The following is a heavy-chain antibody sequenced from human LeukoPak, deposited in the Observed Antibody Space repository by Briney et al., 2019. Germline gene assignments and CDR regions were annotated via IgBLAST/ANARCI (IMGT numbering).Heavy chain of an antibody. Sequence: GGSLRLSCAASGFTFGNYFMNWFRQAPGKALEWVSVMSGSGDEIRYADSVEGRFTISRDNSKNILSLQMNSLRVEDTAVYFCAQYGQRLPEYWGQGTMVTVSS. CDR2: MSGSGDEI. CDR3: AQYGQRLPEY. D-gene: IGHD6-19*01. V-gene: IGHV3-23*01. CDR1: GFTFGNYF. J-gene: IGHJ3*01.